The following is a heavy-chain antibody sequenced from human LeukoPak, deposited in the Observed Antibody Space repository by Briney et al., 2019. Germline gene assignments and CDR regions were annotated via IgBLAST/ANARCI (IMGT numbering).Heavy chain of an antibody. J-gene: IGHJ4*02. CDR2: IYSGGDT. CDR1: GFTVSSKY. Sequence: HPGGSLRLSCAASGFTVSSKYMKWVRQAPGKGLEWVSVIYSGGDTYYADSVKGRFTISRDSSNNTLSLQMNSLSVEDTAVYYCVRGRSGSYGYFDYWGQGTLVTVSS. CDR3: VRGRSGSYGYFDY. V-gene: IGHV3-66*01. D-gene: IGHD1-26*01.